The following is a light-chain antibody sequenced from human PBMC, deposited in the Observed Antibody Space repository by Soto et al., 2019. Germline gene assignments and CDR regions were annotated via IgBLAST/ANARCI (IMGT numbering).Light chain of an antibody. CDR2: GAS. CDR3: QQYNHRPS. V-gene: IGKV3-15*01. J-gene: IGKJ1*01. CDR1: QRVSSTY. Sequence: EIVLTQSPGTLSLSPGERATLSCRASQRVSSTYLAWYQQKPGQAPRLLIYGASTRATGIPARFSGSGSGTEFTLTISSLQSEDFAVYYCQQYNHRPSFGQGTKVDIK.